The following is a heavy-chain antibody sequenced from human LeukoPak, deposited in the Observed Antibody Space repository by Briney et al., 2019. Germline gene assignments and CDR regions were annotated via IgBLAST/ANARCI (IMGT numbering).Heavy chain of an antibody. CDR3: ARDRKGTYGDSPNYYYYYYMDV. Sequence: PGGSLRLSCAASGFTVSSNYMSWGRQAPGKGLEEGTGIYSGGSTYYADSVKGRFTISRDNSKNTLYLQMDSLRAEDTAVYYCARDRKGTYGDSPNYYYYYYMDVWGKGTTVTVSS. V-gene: IGHV3-53*01. CDR2: IYSGGST. D-gene: IGHD4-17*01. CDR1: GFTVSSNY. J-gene: IGHJ6*03.